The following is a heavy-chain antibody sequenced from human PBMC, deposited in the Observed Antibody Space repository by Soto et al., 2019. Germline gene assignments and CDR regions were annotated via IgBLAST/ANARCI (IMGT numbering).Heavy chain of an antibody. D-gene: IGHD2-21*02. V-gene: IGHV3-7*01. J-gene: IGHJ1*01. Sequence: GGSLRLSCAASGFTFSGYWMSWVRQAPGKGLEWVANIKQDGSEKYYVDSVKGRFTISRDNAKNSLYLQMNSLRAEDTAVYYCARDGGNSEVYFQHWGQGNLVTVSS. CDR3: ARDGGNSEVYFQH. CDR2: IKQDGSEK. CDR1: GFTFSGYW.